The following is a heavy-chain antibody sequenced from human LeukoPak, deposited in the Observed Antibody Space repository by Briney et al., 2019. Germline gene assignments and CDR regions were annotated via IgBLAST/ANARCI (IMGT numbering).Heavy chain of an antibody. D-gene: IGHD1-26*01. J-gene: IGHJ4*02. CDR1: GFTVSSNY. Sequence: GGSLRLSCAASGFTVSSNYMSWVRQAPGKGLEWVSAISGSGGSTYYADSVKGRFTISRDNSKNTLYLQMNSLRAEDTAVYYCEKVKGGSYFDYWGQGTLVTVSS. CDR3: EKVKGGSYFDY. CDR2: ISGSGGST. V-gene: IGHV3-23*01.